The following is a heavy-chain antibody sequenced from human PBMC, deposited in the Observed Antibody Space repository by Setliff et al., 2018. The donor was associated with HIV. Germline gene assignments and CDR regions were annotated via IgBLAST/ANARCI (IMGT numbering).Heavy chain of an antibody. Sequence: KASETLSLTCTVSGDSIDSPSFYWGWIRQSPGKGLEWIASIYYRGTTYYNPSLKSRVTVSLDTSRTQFSLRLSSVTAADTAVYYCARHSPNVGVRGDAFDIWGQGTVVTVSS. CDR3: ARHSPNVGVRGDAFDI. J-gene: IGHJ3*02. CDR1: GDSIDSPSFY. CDR2: IYYRGTT. V-gene: IGHV4-39*01. D-gene: IGHD2-8*01.